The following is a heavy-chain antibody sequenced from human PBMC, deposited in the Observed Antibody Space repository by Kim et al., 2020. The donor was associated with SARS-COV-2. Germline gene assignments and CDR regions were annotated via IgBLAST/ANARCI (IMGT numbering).Heavy chain of an antibody. D-gene: IGHD1-26*01. Sequence: YAQKFQGRVTMTRDTSISTAYMELSRLRSDDTAVYYCGRVEYSGSYYWNYWGQGTLVTVSS. J-gene: IGHJ4*02. CDR3: GRVEYSGSYYWNY. V-gene: IGHV1-2*02.